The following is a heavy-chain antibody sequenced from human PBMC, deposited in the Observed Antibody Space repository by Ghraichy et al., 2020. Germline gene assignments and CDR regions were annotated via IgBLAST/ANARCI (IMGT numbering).Heavy chain of an antibody. Sequence: SETLSLTCTVSGGSISSSSYYWGWIRQPPGKGLEWIGSIYYSGSTYYNPSLKSRVTISVDTSKNQFSLKLSSVTAADTAVYYCARLSSYYDSSGPIGDYWGQGTLVTVSS. D-gene: IGHD3-22*01. CDR3: ARLSSYYDSSGPIGDY. V-gene: IGHV4-39*01. CDR2: IYYSGST. J-gene: IGHJ4*02. CDR1: GGSISSSSYY.